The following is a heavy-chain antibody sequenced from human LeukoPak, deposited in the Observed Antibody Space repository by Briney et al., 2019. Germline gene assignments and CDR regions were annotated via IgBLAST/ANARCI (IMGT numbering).Heavy chain of an antibody. D-gene: IGHD5-12*01. CDR2: IYSIGSA. Sequence: PSETLSLTCSVFGGSATSDSHYWSWIRQPAGKGLEWIGRIYSIGSANYDPSLKSRVTISVDTSKNQFSLKLNSVTAADTAVYYCARAYSPLDYFDYWGQGTLVTVSS. V-gene: IGHV4-61*02. CDR3: ARAYSPLDYFDY. J-gene: IGHJ4*02. CDR1: GGSATSDSHY.